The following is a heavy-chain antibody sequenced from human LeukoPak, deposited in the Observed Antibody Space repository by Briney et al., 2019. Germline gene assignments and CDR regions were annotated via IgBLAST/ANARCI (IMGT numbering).Heavy chain of an antibody. D-gene: IGHD2-2*01. CDR2: IYTSGST. V-gene: IGHV4-61*02. CDR3: ARVGVVPAAPFDY. J-gene: IGHJ4*02. Sequence: SETLSLTCTVSGGSISSGSYYWSWIRQPAGKGLEWIGRIYTSGSTNYNPSLKSRVTISVDTSKNQFSLKLSSVTAADTAVYYCARVGVVPAAPFDYWGQGTLVTVSS. CDR1: GGSISSGSYY.